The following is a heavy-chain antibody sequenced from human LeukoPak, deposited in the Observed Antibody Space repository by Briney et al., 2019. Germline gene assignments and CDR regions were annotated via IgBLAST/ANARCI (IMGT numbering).Heavy chain of an antibody. V-gene: IGHV4-59*08. J-gene: IGHJ4*02. CDR2: IYYSGST. CDR3: ARHSRRAVAGTADY. D-gene: IGHD6-19*01. CDR1: GGSISSYY. Sequence: SETLSLTCTVSGGSISSYYWSWIRQPPGKGLEWIGYIYYSGSTNYNPSLKSRVTISVDTSKNQFSLKLSSVTAADTAVYYCARHSRRAVAGTADYWGQGTLVTVSS.